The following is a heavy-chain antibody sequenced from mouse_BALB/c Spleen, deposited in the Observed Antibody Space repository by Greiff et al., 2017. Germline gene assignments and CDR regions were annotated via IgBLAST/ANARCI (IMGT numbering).Heavy chain of an antibody. CDR2: IYPGDGDT. CDR3: AAYGYGDYYAMDY. J-gene: IGHJ4*01. CDR1: GYTFTSYW. V-gene: IGHV1-87*01. D-gene: IGHD1-2*01. Sequence: QVQLQQSGAELARPGASVKLSCKASGYTFTSYWMQWVKQRPGQGLEWIGAIYPGDGDTRYTQKFKGKATLTADKSSSTAYMQLSSLASEDSAVYYCAAYGYGDYYAMDYWGQGTSVTVSS.